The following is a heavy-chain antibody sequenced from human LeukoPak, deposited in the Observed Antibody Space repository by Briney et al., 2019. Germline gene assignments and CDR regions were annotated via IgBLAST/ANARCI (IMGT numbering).Heavy chain of an antibody. Sequence: GGSLRLSCAASGFTFSSYSMNWVRQAPGRGLEWVSSIRFTGSYIYYADSVKGRFTISRDNSKNTLYLQMNSLRGEDTAVYYCAKDPGKFWSGHDYWGQGALVTVSS. CDR1: GFTFSSYS. CDR3: AKDPGKFWSGHDY. CDR2: IRFTGSYI. V-gene: IGHV3-21*01. D-gene: IGHD3-3*01. J-gene: IGHJ4*02.